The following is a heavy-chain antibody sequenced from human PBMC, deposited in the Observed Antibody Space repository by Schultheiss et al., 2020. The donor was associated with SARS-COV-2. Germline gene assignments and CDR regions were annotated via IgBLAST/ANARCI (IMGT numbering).Heavy chain of an antibody. CDR2: IYYSGST. V-gene: IGHV4-59*01. CDR3: AKNGDLDKNYYYGMDV. CDR1: GGSISSYY. Sequence: SQTLSLTCTVSGGSISSYYWSWIRQPPGKGLEWIGYIYYSGSTNYNPSLKSRVTISVDTSKNQFSLKLSSVTAADTAVYYCAKNGDLDKNYYYGMDVWGQGTTVTVSS. J-gene: IGHJ6*02. D-gene: IGHD2-21*02.